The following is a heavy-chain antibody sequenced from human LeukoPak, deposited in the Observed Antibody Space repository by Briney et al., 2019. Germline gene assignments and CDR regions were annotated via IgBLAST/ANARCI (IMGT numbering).Heavy chain of an antibody. CDR3: ARDPDTNPIKIKRYYMDV. J-gene: IGHJ6*03. CDR2: ISSSSSYI. Sequence: PGGSLRLSCAASGFTFSSYSMNWVRQAPGKGLEWVSSISSSSSYIYYADSVKGRFTISRDNAKNSLYLQMNRLRAEDTAVYSCARDPDTNPIKIKRYYMDVWGKGTTVTVSS. D-gene: IGHD1-14*01. V-gene: IGHV3-21*01. CDR1: GFTFSSYS.